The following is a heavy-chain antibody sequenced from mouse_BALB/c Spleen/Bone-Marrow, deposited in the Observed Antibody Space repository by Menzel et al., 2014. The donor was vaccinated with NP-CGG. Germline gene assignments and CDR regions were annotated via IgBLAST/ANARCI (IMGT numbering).Heavy chain of an antibody. Sequence: QVQLKQSGAELVRPGTSVKVSCKASGYAFTNYWIGWIKQRPGQGLEWIGVINPGSGGINYNEKFKGKATLTSDKSSSTAYMQLSSLASDDSAVYFCARELVRDMDYWGQGTSVTVSS. CDR3: ARELVRDMDY. CDR1: GYAFTNYW. D-gene: IGHD1-1*01. V-gene: IGHV1-54*01. CDR2: INPGSGGI. J-gene: IGHJ4*01.